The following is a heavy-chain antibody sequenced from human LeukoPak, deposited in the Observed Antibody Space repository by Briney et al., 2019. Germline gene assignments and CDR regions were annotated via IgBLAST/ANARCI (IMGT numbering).Heavy chain of an antibody. CDR2: INPNSGGT. V-gene: IGHV1-2*02. CDR1: GYTFTGYY. J-gene: IGHJ4*02. Sequence: ASVKVSCKASGYTFTGYYMRWVRQAPGQGLEWMGWINPNSGGTNYAQKFQGRVTMTRDTSISTAYMELSRLRSDDTAVYYCARDRTRTGYSSGWYRDYWGQGTLVTVSS. CDR3: ARDRTRTGYSSGWYRDY. D-gene: IGHD6-19*01.